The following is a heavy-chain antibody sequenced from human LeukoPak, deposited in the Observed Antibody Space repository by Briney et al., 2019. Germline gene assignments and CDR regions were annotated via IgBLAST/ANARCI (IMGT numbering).Heavy chain of an antibody. CDR1: GFTFGSYS. V-gene: IGHV3-48*04. J-gene: IGHJ3*02. D-gene: IGHD3-10*01. CDR3: ARGFTGDAVDI. CDR2: IGHTGSIT. Sequence: GGSLRLSCAGSGFTFGSYSMNWVRHAPGKGLEWVSYIGHTGSITDYADSVKGRFTISRDNAKNSLYLQMNSLRAEDTAVYYCARGFTGDAVDIWGQGTMVTVSS.